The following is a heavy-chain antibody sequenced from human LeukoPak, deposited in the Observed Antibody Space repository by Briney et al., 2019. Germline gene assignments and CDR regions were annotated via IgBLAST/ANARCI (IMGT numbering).Heavy chain of an antibody. CDR3: AKFLAGYYYDSSGYYDY. D-gene: IGHD3-22*01. Sequence: GGSLRLSCAASGSTFSSYAMSWVRQAPGKGLEWVSAISGSGGSTYYADSVKGRFTISRDNSKNTLYLQMNSLRAEDTAVYYCAKFLAGYYYDSSGYYDYWGQGTLVTVSS. CDR1: GSTFSSYA. CDR2: ISGSGGST. V-gene: IGHV3-23*01. J-gene: IGHJ4*02.